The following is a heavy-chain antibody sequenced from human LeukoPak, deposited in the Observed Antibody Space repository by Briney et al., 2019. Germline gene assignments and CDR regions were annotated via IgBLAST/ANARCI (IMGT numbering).Heavy chain of an antibody. CDR3: ARAPIGAMGWFDP. CDR2: IYYRGSA. D-gene: IGHD1-26*01. Sequence: SETLSLTCTVSGGSISSHYWSCIRPPPGKGLEWIWYIYYRGSANYNPSLKSRVTISVDTSKNPFSLKLSSVTAADTAVYYCARAPIGAMGWFDPWGQGTLVTVSS. J-gene: IGHJ5*02. V-gene: IGHV4-59*11. CDR1: GGSISSHY.